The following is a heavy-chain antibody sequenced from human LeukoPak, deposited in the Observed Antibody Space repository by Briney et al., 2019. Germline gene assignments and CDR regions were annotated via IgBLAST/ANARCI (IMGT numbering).Heavy chain of an antibody. V-gene: IGHV3-21*01. CDR2: ISISSNYI. D-gene: IGHD5-12*01. J-gene: IGHJ3*02. CDR1: GFTFSRYS. CDR3: AREGWLRFYDI. Sequence: PGGSLRLSCAASGFTFSRYSMNWVRQAPGKGLEWVSSISISSNYIYYPDSLKGRFTISRDNAKNSLYLQMNSLRAKDTAVYYCAREGWLRFYDIWGQGTMVTVSS.